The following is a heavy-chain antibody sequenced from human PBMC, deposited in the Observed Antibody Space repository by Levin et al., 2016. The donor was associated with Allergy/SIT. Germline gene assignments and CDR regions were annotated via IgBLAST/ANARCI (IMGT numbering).Heavy chain of an antibody. CDR3: ARDAGTYYDFWSGKSNWFDP. CDR1: GFTFSSYA. CDR2: ISGSGGST. Sequence: GESLKISCAASGFTFSSYAMSWVRQAPGKGLEWVSAISGSGGSTYYADSVKGRFTISRDNSKNTLYLQMNSLRAEDTAVYYCARDAGTYYDFWSGKSNWFDPWGQGTLVTVSS. V-gene: IGHV3-23*01. D-gene: IGHD3-3*01. J-gene: IGHJ5*02.